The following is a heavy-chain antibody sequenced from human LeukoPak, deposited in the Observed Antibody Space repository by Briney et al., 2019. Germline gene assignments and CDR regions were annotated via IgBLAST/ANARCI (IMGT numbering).Heavy chain of an antibody. D-gene: IGHD1-1*01. V-gene: IGHV3-66*02. J-gene: IGHJ4*02. CDR3: ASYWNDYYFDY. CDR1: GFTVSSNY. CDR2: IYSGGST. Sequence: GGSLRLSCAASGFTVSSNYMSWVRQAPGKGLEWVSVIYSGGSTYYADSVKGRFTISRDNSKNTLYLQMNSLRAEDTAVYYCASYWNDYYFDYWGQGTLVTVSS.